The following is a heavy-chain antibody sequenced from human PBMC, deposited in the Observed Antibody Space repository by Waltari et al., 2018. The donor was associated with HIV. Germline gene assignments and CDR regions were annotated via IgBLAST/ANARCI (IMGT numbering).Heavy chain of an antibody. CDR2: IRGSGDKT. CDR3: VKDTALIRGVIHFYGMDV. V-gene: IGHV3-23*01. CDR1: GFAFRPLL. Sequence: EAQWLESGVGCVQPGGRLGLVCPAPGFAFRPLLLIWVRQATGRGLEWVSLIRGSGDKTYYAESVKGRFTTSRDNSENTLYLQMNSLRSEDTAIYYCVKDTALIRGVIHFYGMDVWGQGTTVTVSS. J-gene: IGHJ6*02. D-gene: IGHD3-10*01.